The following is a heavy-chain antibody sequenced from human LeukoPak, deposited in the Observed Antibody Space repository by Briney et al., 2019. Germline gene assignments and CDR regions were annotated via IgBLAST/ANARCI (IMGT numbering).Heavy chain of an antibody. V-gene: IGHV3-23*01. D-gene: IGHD3-16*02. J-gene: IGHJ4*02. CDR2: ISGSGSDT. CDR1: GFTFDNYA. Sequence: GGSLRLSCAASGFTFDNYAMTWVRQAPGKGLEWVSAISGSGSDTYYADSVKGRFTISRDNSKNTLYLQMNSLRAEDTAVYYCARTPKIMITFGGVIVSYYFDYWGQGTLVTVSS. CDR3: ARTPKIMITFGGVIVSYYFDY.